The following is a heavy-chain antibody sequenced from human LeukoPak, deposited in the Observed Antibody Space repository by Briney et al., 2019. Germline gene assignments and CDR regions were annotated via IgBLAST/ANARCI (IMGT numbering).Heavy chain of an antibody. J-gene: IGHJ4*02. CDR2: IIPIFGTA. CDR3: ARGTSEEWAFDY. CDR1: GGTFISYA. D-gene: IGHD1-26*01. V-gene: IGHV1-69*13. Sequence: GASVKVSCKASGGTFISYASSWVRQAPGQGLEWMGGIIPIFGTASYAQKLQGRVTISADESTSTAYMELRSLRSEDTAVYYCARGTSEEWAFDYWGQGTLVTVSS.